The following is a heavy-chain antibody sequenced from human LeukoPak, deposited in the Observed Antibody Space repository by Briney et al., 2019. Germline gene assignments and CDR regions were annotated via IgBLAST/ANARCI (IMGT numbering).Heavy chain of an antibody. Sequence: ASVKVSCKSSGYTFSAYFIHWVRRAPGQGLEWMGWISPNSGTTNYGQKFRGRVTMTRDRSITTFYMELSRLRSDDTAVYYCARRNNYDYESNNSLGSEVFDIWGQGTMVTVSS. CDR2: ISPNSGTT. CDR3: ARRNNYDYESNNSLGSEVFDI. V-gene: IGHV1-2*02. J-gene: IGHJ3*02. D-gene: IGHD3-22*01. CDR1: GYTFSAYF.